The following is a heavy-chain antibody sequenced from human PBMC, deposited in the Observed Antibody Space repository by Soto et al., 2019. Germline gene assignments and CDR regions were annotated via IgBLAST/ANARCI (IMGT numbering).Heavy chain of an antibody. J-gene: IGHJ6*02. Sequence: PGGSLRLSCSASGFTFSSYEMNWVRQAPGKGLEWVSYISDSGRTIYYADSVKGRFTVSRDDAQNSVYLQMDSLRAEDTAVYYCARDLLHYDFWSGYSAYFYYGMDVWVPGTTVTVSS. V-gene: IGHV3-48*03. CDR3: ARDLLHYDFWSGYSAYFYYGMDV. CDR2: ISDSGRTI. CDR1: GFTFSSYE. D-gene: IGHD3-3*01.